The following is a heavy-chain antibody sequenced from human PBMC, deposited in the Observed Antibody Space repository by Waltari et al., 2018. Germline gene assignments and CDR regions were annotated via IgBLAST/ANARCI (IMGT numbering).Heavy chain of an antibody. CDR1: GFTFSSYA. CDR3: ARGDYYGSGSYYNEPFDY. D-gene: IGHD3-10*01. CDR2: ISYDGSNT. Sequence: QVQLVESGGGVVQPGRSLRLSCAASGFTFSSYAMHWVRQAPGKGLEWVAVISYDGSNTYYADSVKGRFTISRDNSKNTLYLQMNSLRAEDTAVYYCARGDYYGSGSYYNEPFDYWGQGTLVTVSS. V-gene: IGHV3-30-3*01. J-gene: IGHJ4*02.